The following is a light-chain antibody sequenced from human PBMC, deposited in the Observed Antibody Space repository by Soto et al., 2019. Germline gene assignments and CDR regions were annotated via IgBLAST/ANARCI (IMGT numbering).Light chain of an antibody. J-gene: IGKJ1*01. Sequence: EIVLTQSPGTLYLSPGERATLSCRASQSVSSSYLAWYQQKPGQAPRLLIYGASSRATGIPDRFSGSGSGTDFTLTISRLEPEDFAVYYCQQYGSSPTTFGQGTKVDIK. CDR2: GAS. CDR1: QSVSSSY. V-gene: IGKV3-20*01. CDR3: QQYGSSPTT.